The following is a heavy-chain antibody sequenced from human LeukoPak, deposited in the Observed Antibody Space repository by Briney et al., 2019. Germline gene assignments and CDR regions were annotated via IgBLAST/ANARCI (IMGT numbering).Heavy chain of an antibody. CDR2: IHPSGST. J-gene: IGHJ4*02. CDR1: GDSISSYY. V-gene: IGHV4-4*07. Sequence: PSETLSLTCTVSGDSISSYYWSWIRQPAGKGLEWIGRIHPSGSTNYNPSLKSRVTLSVGTSKNQFSLKLSSVTAADTAVYYCARGPPPDFDYWGRGTLVTVSS. CDR3: ARGPPPDFDY.